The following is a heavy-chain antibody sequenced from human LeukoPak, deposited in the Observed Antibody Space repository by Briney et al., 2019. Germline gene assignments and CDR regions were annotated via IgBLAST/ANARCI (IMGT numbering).Heavy chain of an antibody. V-gene: IGHV1-2*06. J-gene: IGHJ4*02. CDR1: GYTLTGYY. D-gene: IGHD3-22*01. Sequence: ASVKVSCKASGYTLTGYYMPWVRQAPGHGREWMGRSNPISVGTKYAQKFQGRVTMARDTSISTAYMELSRLRSDDTAVYYCARTTYYYESSGYYTPPHFDYWGQGTLVTVSS. CDR2: SNPISVGT. CDR3: ARTTYYYESSGYYTPPHFDY.